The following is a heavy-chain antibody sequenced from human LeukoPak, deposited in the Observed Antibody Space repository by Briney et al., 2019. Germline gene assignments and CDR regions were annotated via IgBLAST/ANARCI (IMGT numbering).Heavy chain of an antibody. V-gene: IGHV3-30*03. CDR3: AGHARGSYLVY. J-gene: IGHJ4*02. CDR2: ISYDGSNK. CDR1: GFTFSSYG. D-gene: IGHD6-6*01. Sequence: GGSLRLSCAASGFTFSSYGMHWVRQAPGKGLEWVAVISYDGSNKYYADSVKGRFTISRDNSKNSLYLQMNSLRAEDTAMYYCAGHARGSYLVYWGQGILVTVST.